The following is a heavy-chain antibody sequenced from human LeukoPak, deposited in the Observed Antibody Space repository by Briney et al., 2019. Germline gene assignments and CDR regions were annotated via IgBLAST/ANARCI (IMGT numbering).Heavy chain of an antibody. CDR3: ATTKLGYCSGGSCDFDY. CDR2: ISGSGGST. V-gene: IGHV3-23*01. CDR1: GFTFSSYA. Sequence: GGSLRLSCAASGFTFSSYAMSWVRQAPGKGLEWVSAISGSGGSTYYADSVKGRFTISRDNSKNTLYLQMNSLRAEDTAVYYCATTKLGYCSGGSCDFDYWGQGTLVTVSS. D-gene: IGHD2-15*01. J-gene: IGHJ4*02.